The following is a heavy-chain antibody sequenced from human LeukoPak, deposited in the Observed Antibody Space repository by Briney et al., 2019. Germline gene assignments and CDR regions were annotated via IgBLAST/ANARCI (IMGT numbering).Heavy chain of an antibody. CDR1: GFMFAGYY. V-gene: IGHV1-18*04. CDR2: ISGYNGNT. D-gene: IGHD2/OR15-2a*01. J-gene: IGHJ4*02. CDR3: ARDYCNNPTCHTREFDY. Sequence: ASVKVSCKASGFMFAGYYIHWVRQAPGQGLEWMGWISGYNGNTIYAQKLQGRVSMTTDTSTSTAYMDLRSLRSDDTAVYYCARDYCNNPTCHTREFDYWGQGTLVTVSS.